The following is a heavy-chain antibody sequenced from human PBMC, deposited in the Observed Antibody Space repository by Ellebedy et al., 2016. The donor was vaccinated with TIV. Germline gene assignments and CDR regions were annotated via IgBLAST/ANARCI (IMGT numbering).Heavy chain of an antibody. V-gene: IGHV3-33*08. CDR2: IWYDGSNK. Sequence: PGGSLRLSCAASGFTFSSYGMHWVRQAPGKGLEWVAVIWYDGSNKYYADSVKGRFTISRDNSKNTRYLQMNSLRAEDTAVYYCARGPYSNYVYYYYYYGMDVWGQGTTVTVSS. J-gene: IGHJ6*02. CDR3: ARGPYSNYVYYYYYYGMDV. D-gene: IGHD4-11*01. CDR1: GFTFSSYG.